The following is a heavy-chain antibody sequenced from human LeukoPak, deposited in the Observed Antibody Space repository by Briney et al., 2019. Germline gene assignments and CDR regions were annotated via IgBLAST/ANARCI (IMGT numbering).Heavy chain of an antibody. J-gene: IGHJ5*02. Sequence: SQTLSLTCTVSGGSISSGDYHWNWIRQSPGKGLEWIGFIHDSGSTYYNPSLKSRVTMSRDMSKKQFSLMLSSLTAADTAVYYCARGFGSGSYYYGWFDPWGQGTLVTVSS. D-gene: IGHD3-10*01. CDR1: GGSISSGDYH. CDR3: ARGFGSGSYYYGWFDP. V-gene: IGHV4-30-4*01. CDR2: IHDSGST.